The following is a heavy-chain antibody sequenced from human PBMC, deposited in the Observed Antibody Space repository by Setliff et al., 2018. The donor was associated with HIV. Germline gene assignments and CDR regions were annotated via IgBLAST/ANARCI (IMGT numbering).Heavy chain of an antibody. Sequence: SETLSLTCAVYGGSFSGYYWTWIRQPPGRGLEWIGEIIHSGGTNYNRSLKSRVTIPVDTSKNQFSLNLSSGTAAATAVYYCARGGLGVVGAIDYWSQGTLVTVSS. CDR3: ARGGLGVVGAIDY. J-gene: IGHJ4*02. CDR2: IIHSGGT. D-gene: IGHD2-15*01. V-gene: IGHV4-34*01. CDR1: GGSFSGYY.